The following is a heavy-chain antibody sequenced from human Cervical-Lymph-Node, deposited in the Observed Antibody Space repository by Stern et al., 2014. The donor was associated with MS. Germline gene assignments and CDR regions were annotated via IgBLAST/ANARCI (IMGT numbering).Heavy chain of an antibody. Sequence: VQLVESGAEVRKPGASLKVSCAASGYTFTPYYIHWLRPPPGHGLEWFGWIHPGRDATNYPTPFQASVPMTMDTSHGTTSSQLSGLRSDDTAVYFCARGGGGWFFDYWGQGTLVTVSS. CDR3: ARGGGGWFFDY. V-gene: IGHV1-2*02. D-gene: IGHD6-19*01. CDR1: GYTFTPYY. CDR2: IHPGRDAT. J-gene: IGHJ4*02.